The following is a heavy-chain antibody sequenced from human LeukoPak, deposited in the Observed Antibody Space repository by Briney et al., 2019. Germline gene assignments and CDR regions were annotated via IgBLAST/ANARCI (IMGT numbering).Heavy chain of an antibody. CDR1: GFAFDEHA. CDR3: ASVPITSLFYLDS. D-gene: IGHD2-2*01. Sequence: GGSPRLSCTASGFAFDEHAMSWVRQVPGKGLEWVSGINWSGGSTGYADPLRGRFTISRDNAKNSLYLQMDSLRAEDTALYYCASVPITSLFYLDSWGQGTVV. CDR2: INWSGGST. J-gene: IGHJ4*02. V-gene: IGHV3-20*04.